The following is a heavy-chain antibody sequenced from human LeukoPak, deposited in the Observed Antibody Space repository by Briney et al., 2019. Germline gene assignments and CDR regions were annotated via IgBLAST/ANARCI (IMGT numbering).Heavy chain of an antibody. J-gene: IGHJ4*02. CDR2: IYYSGST. CDR3: ARASESYDYVWGSYRPYYFDY. CDR1: GGSISSYY. Sequence: PSETLSLTCTVSGGSISSYYWSWIRQPPGKGLEWIGYIYYSGSTNYNPSLKSRVTIPVDTSKNQFSLKLSSVTAADTAVYYCARASESYDYVWGSYRPYYFDYWGQGTLVTVSS. V-gene: IGHV4-59*01. D-gene: IGHD3-16*02.